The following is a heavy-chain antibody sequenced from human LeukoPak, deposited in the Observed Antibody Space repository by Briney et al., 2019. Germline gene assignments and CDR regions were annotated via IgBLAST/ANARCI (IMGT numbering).Heavy chain of an antibody. CDR2: IIPILGIA. D-gene: IGHD3-3*01. V-gene: IGHV1-69*04. J-gene: IGHJ4*02. CDR3: ARDKAYDFWSGYYSPQGDY. CDR1: GGTFSSYA. Sequence: SVKVSYKASGGTFSSYAISWVRQAPGQGLEWMGRIIPILGIANYAQKFQGRVTITADKSTSTAYMELSSLRSEDTAVYYCARDKAYDFWSGYYSPQGDYWGQGTLVTVSS.